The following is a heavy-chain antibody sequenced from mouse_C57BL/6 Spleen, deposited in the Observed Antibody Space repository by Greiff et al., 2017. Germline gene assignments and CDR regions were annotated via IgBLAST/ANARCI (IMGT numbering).Heavy chain of an antibody. Sequence: VKLVESGAELARPGASVKLSCKASGYTFTSYGISWVKQRTGQGLEWIGEIYPRSGNTYYNEKFKGKATLTADKSSSTAYMELRSLTSEDSAVYFCARYDGYPDYWGQGTTLTVSS. CDR2: IYPRSGNT. CDR1: GYTFTSYG. CDR3: ARYDGYPDY. V-gene: IGHV1-81*01. J-gene: IGHJ2*01. D-gene: IGHD2-3*01.